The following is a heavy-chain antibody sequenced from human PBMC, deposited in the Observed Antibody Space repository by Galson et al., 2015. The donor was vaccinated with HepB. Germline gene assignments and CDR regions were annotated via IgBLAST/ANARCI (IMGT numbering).Heavy chain of an antibody. V-gene: IGHV3-21*01. J-gene: IGHJ6*02. CDR2: ISSSSSYI. CDR3: ARDFYGSGSFYSGGGLDV. CDR1: GFTFSNYN. Sequence: SLRLSCAASGFTFSNYNMNWVRQAPGKGLEWVSSISSSSSYIYYADSVQGRFTISRDNAGNSLFLQRSSLRVEDTAIYYCARDFYGSGSFYSGGGLDVWGQGTAVTVSS. D-gene: IGHD3-10*01.